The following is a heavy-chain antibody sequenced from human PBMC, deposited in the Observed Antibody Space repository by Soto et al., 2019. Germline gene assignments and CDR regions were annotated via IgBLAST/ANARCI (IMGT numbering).Heavy chain of an antibody. V-gene: IGHV4-59*08. CDR2: IYYSGST. D-gene: IGHD6-19*01. Sequence: SETTSLTCTVSGGSISSYYWGWIRQPPGKGLEWIGYIYYSGSTNYNPSLKSRVTISVDTSKNQFSLKLSSVTAADTAVYYCARHLKRRYSSGWFVNVFDYWGQGTLVTVSS. CDR1: GGSISSYY. J-gene: IGHJ4*02. CDR3: ARHLKRRYSSGWFVNVFDY.